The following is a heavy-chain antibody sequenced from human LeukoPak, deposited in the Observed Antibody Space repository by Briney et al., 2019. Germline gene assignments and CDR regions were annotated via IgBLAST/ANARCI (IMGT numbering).Heavy chain of an antibody. V-gene: IGHV3-73*01. CDR1: GFTYSDSA. CDR3: ARVAGWHWFDP. J-gene: IGHJ5*02. CDR2: IRSKANSYST. Sequence: GGSLRLSCAVSGFTYSDSAMHWVRQASGKGLEWVARIRSKANSYSTAYAASVKGRFTISRDDAKNTAYLQMNSLKTEDTAVYYCARVAGWHWFDPWGQGTLVTVSS. D-gene: IGHD6-19*01.